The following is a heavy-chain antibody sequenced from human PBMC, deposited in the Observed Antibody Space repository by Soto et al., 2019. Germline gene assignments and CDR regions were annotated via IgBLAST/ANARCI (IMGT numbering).Heavy chain of an antibody. CDR2: IVPIFGTA. Sequence: GASVKVSCKASGGSFSSYAISWVRQAPGQGLEWLGGIVPIFGTANYAQKFQGRVTITADESTSTAYMELSSLRSEDTAVYYCARDYDFWSGYYTVRPPYYYGMDVWGQGTTVTVSS. CDR3: ARDYDFWSGYYTVRPPYYYGMDV. CDR1: GGSFSSYA. J-gene: IGHJ6*02. V-gene: IGHV1-69*13. D-gene: IGHD3-3*01.